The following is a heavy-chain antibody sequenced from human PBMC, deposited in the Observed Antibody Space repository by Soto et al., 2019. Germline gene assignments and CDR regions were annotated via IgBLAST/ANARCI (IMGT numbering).Heavy chain of an antibody. Sequence: RLSCAASGFTFTSYTMNWVRQAPGKGLEWVSSISSSSAYIYYADSVKGRFTISRDNAKNSLYLQMNSLRAEDTAVYYCARDLAAATSYGMDVWGQGTTVTVSS. CDR1: GFTFTSYT. J-gene: IGHJ6*02. CDR3: ARDLAAATSYGMDV. V-gene: IGHV3-21*01. CDR2: ISSSSAYI. D-gene: IGHD6-13*01.